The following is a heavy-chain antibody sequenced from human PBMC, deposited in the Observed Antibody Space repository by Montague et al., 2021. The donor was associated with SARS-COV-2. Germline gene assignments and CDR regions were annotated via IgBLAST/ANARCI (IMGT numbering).Heavy chain of an antibody. V-gene: IGHV4-39*07. CDR1: GGSISSSSYY. CDR3: ARVGRQQLGRLSGMDV. CDR2: IYYSGST. Sequence: SETLSLTCTVSGGSISSSSYYWGWIRQPPGKGLEWIGSIYYSGSTYYNPSLKSRVTISVDTSKNQFSLKLSSVTAADTAAYYCARVGRQQLGRLSGMDVWGQGTTVTVSS. D-gene: IGHD6-13*01. J-gene: IGHJ6*02.